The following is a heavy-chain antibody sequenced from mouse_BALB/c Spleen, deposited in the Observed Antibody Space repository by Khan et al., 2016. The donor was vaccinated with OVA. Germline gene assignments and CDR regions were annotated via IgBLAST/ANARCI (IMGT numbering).Heavy chain of an antibody. D-gene: IGHD1-2*01. V-gene: IGHV1-77*01. Sequence: QVQLQQSGAELARPGASVKLSCKASGYTFTDYYINWVKQRTVQGLEWIGEISSGSGDTYYYEKFKGNATLTADKSSSTVYMQLSRPTAEASAVYFCAGGDYFGYTFAYWGQGTLVTVSA. CDR3: AGGDYFGYTFAY. J-gene: IGHJ3*01. CDR2: ISSGSGDT. CDR1: GYTFTDYY.